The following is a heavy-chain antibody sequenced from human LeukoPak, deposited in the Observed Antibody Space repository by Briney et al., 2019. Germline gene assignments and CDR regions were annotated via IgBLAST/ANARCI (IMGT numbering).Heavy chain of an antibody. CDR1: GGSISSSSYY. J-gene: IGHJ4*02. Sequence: SETLSLTCTVSGGSISSSSYYWGWIRQPPGEGLEWIGSIYYSGSTYYSPSLKSRVTISVDTSKNQFSLKLSSVTAADTAVYYCARRPSGYDAANFDYWGQGTLVTVSS. CDR2: IYYSGST. CDR3: ARRPSGYDAANFDY. D-gene: IGHD5-12*01. V-gene: IGHV4-39*01.